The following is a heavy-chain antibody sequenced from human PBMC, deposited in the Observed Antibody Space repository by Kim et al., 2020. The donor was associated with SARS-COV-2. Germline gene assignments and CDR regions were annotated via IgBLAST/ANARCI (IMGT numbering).Heavy chain of an antibody. V-gene: IGHV1-69*13. CDR2: IIPIFGTA. CDR1: GGTFSSYA. D-gene: IGHD1-26*01. CDR3: ARVGALTPSGSYYRFDY. J-gene: IGHJ4*02. Sequence: SVKVSCKASGGTFSSYAISWVRQAPGQGLEWMGGIIPIFGTANYAQKFQGRVTITADESTSTAYMELSSLRSEDTAVYYCARVGALTPSGSYYRFDYWGQGTLVTVSS.